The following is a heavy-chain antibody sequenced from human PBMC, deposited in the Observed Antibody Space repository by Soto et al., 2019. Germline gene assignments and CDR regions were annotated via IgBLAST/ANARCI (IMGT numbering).Heavy chain of an antibody. CDR1: GYTFTSYG. Sequence: ASVKVSCKASGYTFTSYGMNWVRQAPGQRLEWMGWINAGNGNTKYSQKFQGRVTITRDTSASTAYMELSSLRSEDTAVYYCARERITIFGVALDAFDIWGQGTMVTVSS. V-gene: IGHV1-3*01. D-gene: IGHD3-3*01. CDR3: ARERITIFGVALDAFDI. J-gene: IGHJ3*02. CDR2: INAGNGNT.